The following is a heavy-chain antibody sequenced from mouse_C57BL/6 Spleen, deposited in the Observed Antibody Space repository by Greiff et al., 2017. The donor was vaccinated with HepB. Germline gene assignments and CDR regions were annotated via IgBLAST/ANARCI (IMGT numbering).Heavy chain of an antibody. V-gene: IGHV1-50*01. CDR3: ASWDAWFAY. CDR2: IDPSDSYT. Sequence: AQLQQPGAELVKPGASVKLSCKASGYTFTSYWMQWVKQRPGQGLEWIGEIDPSDSYTNYNQKFKGKATLTVDTSSSTAYMQLSSLTSEDSAVYYCASWDAWFAYWGQGTLVTVSA. J-gene: IGHJ3*01. CDR1: GYTFTSYW. D-gene: IGHD4-1*01.